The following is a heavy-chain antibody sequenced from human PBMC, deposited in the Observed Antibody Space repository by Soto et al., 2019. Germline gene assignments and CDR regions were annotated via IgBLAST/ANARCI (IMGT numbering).Heavy chain of an antibody. J-gene: IGHJ6*02. CDR3: ARDRGYDAHDYYYNAMDV. D-gene: IGHD3-10*01. V-gene: IGHV3-21*01. CDR1: GFTFRTYT. CDR2: IRGFSPYT. Sequence: GGSLRLSCISSGFTFRTYTMNWVRQAPGKGLEWVSGIRGFSPYTFYAGSVKGRFTISRDNAKNSLYLQMNSLRAEDTAVYYCARDRGYDAHDYYYNAMDVWGQGTTVTVSS.